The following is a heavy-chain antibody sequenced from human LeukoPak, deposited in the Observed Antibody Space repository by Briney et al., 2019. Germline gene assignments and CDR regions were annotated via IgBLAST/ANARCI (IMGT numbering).Heavy chain of an antibody. V-gene: IGHV3-7*01. Sequence: GGSLRLSCAASGFTFSSYWMSWVRQAPGKGLEWVANIKQDGSEKYYVDSVKGRFTISRDNAKNSLYLQMNSLRAEDAAVYYCASTLWFGELFFPVGAFGIWGQGTMVTVSS. CDR2: IKQDGSEK. D-gene: IGHD3-10*01. J-gene: IGHJ3*02. CDR1: GFTFSSYW. CDR3: ASTLWFGELFFPVGAFGI.